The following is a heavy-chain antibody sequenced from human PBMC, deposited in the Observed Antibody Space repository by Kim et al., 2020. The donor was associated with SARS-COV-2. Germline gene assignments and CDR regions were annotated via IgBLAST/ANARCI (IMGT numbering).Heavy chain of an antibody. Sequence: SETLSLTCAVYGGSFSGYYWSWIRQPPGKGLEWIGEINHSGSTNYNPSLKSRVTISVDTSKNQFSLKLSSVTAADTAVYYCARALYYYDSSGYKGGFSYYYYGMDVWGQGTTVTVSS. CDR1: GGSFSGYY. CDR2: INHSGST. D-gene: IGHD3-22*01. V-gene: IGHV4-34*01. J-gene: IGHJ6*02. CDR3: ARALYYYDSSGYKGGFSYYYYGMDV.